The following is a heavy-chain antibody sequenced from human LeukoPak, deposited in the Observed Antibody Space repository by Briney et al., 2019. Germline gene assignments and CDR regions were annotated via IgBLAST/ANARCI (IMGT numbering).Heavy chain of an antibody. D-gene: IGHD1-7*01. CDR2: IYHSGST. V-gene: IGHV4-30-2*01. J-gene: IGHJ4*02. CDR1: GGSISSGGYY. CDR3: ARASGLELRPDRFDY. Sequence: SETLSLTCTVSGGSISSGGYYWSWIRQPPGKGLEWIGYIYHSGSTYYNPSLKSRVTISVDRSKNQFSLKLSSVTAADTAVYYCARASGLELRPDRFDYWGQGTLVTVSS.